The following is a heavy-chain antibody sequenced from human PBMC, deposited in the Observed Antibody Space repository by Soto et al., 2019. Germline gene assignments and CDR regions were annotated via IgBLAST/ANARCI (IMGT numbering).Heavy chain of an antibody. Sequence: PGGSLRLSCAASGFTFSSYAMSWVGQAPGKGLEWVSAISGSGGSTYYADSVKGRFTISRDNSKNTLYLQMNSLRAEDTAVYYCAKLPSPVTTAAYFQHWGQGTLVTVSS. V-gene: IGHV3-23*01. D-gene: IGHD4-17*01. CDR2: ISGSGGST. J-gene: IGHJ1*01. CDR3: AKLPSPVTTAAYFQH. CDR1: GFTFSSYA.